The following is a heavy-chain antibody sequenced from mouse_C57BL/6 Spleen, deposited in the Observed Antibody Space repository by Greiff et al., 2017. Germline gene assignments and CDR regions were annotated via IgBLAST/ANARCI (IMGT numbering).Heavy chain of an antibody. CDR3: ARMGYSPLAMDY. D-gene: IGHD2-12*01. J-gene: IGHJ4*01. V-gene: IGHV1-81*01. CDR2: IYPRSGNT. CDR1: GYTFTSYG. Sequence: LQESGAELARPGASVKLSCKASGYTFTSYGISWVKQRTGQGLEWIGEIYPRSGNTYYNEKFKGKATLTADKSSSTAYMELRSLTSEDSAVYFCARMGYSPLAMDYWGQGTSVTVSS.